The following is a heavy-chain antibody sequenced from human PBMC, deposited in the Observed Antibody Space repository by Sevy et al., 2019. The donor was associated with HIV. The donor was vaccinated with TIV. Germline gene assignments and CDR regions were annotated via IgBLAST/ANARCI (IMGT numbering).Heavy chain of an antibody. V-gene: IGHV3-20*01. Sequence: HGGSLRLSCAASGFTFPDYAMSWVRQPPGKGLEWVSGINWNGDNTGYGDSLKGRFTISRDNAKNSLYFQIDSLRAEDTALYHCARSTYYYDTTGYGAFDLWGQWTMVTVSS. J-gene: IGHJ3*01. CDR1: GFTFPDYA. D-gene: IGHD3-22*01. CDR2: INWNGDNT. CDR3: ARSTYYYDTTGYGAFDL.